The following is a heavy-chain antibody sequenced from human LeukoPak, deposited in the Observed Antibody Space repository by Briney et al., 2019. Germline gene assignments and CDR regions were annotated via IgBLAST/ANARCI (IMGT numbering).Heavy chain of an antibody. V-gene: IGHV4-34*01. Sequence: SETLSLTCAVYGGSFSGYYWSWLRQPPGKGLEWIGEINHSGSTNYNPSLKSRVTISVDTSKNQFSLKLSSVTAADTAVYYCASRPAVGGVIPFDYWGQGTLVTVSS. CDR3: ASRPAVGGVIPFDY. CDR1: GGSFSGYY. J-gene: IGHJ4*02. D-gene: IGHD3-16*02. CDR2: INHSGST.